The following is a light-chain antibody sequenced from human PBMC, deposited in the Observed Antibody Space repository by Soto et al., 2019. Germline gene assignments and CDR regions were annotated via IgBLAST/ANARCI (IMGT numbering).Light chain of an antibody. V-gene: IGLV2-14*01. CDR3: SSYTGSSTPV. Sequence: QSALTQPASVSGSPGQSITISCTGTSSDVGGYNYVSWYQHHPGKAPKLMIYEVSNRPSGVSNRFSGSKSGNTASLTISGRQAEDEADYYCSSYTGSSTPVFGGGTQLTV. J-gene: IGLJ3*02. CDR1: SSDVGGYNY. CDR2: EVS.